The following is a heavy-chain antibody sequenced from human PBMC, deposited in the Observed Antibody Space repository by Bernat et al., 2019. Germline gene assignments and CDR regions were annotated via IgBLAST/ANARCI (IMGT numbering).Heavy chain of an antibody. CDR3: ARDSCTTTSCYGD. D-gene: IGHD2-2*01. CDR1: GFTFSSFW. J-gene: IGHJ4*02. V-gene: IGHV3-7*01. CDR2: IKEDGSAK. Sequence: EVQLVESGGGLVQPGGSLRLSCAASGFTFSSFWMTWVRQAPGKGLEWVANIKEDGSAKFYVDSVKGRFTISRDNAKNTLYLQMNGLRAEDTAVYYCARDSCTTTSCYGDWGQGTQVTVSS.